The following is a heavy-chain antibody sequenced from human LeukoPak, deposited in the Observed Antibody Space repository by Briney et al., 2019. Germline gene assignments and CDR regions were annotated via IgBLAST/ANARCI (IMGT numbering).Heavy chain of an antibody. J-gene: IGHJ4*02. D-gene: IGHD1-1*01. CDR3: ARDPRTVRI. V-gene: IGHV3-11*06. CDR1: GFTFTNSY. CDR2: ISGGGDDA. Sequence: PGGSLRLSCAASGFTFTNSYMTWVRQAPGKGLEWLSYISGGGDDANYADSVRGRFTISRDNAKNSLYLQMNSLRVEDTAVYYCARDPRTVRIWGQGTLVTVSS.